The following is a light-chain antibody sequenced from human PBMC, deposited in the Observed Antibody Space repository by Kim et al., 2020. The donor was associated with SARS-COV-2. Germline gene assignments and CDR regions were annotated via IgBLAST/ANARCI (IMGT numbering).Light chain of an antibody. CDR1: NSNIGKYF. Sequence: QKVSISCSGSNSNIGKYFVFWYQQFPGSAPKTLIYENDKRASGIPDRFSASKSGTSATLDITGLQTGDEADYYCGTWDGSLTVGVFGGGTKLTVL. CDR3: GTWDGSLTVGV. J-gene: IGLJ3*02. CDR2: END. V-gene: IGLV1-51*01.